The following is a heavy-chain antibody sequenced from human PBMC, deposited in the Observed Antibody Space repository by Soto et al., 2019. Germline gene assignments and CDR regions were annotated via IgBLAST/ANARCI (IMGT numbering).Heavy chain of an antibody. Sequence: SETLSLTCTVSGGPISSYYWSWIRQPPGKGLEWIGYIYYSGSTNYNPSLKSRVTISVDTSKNQFSLKLSSVTAADTAVYYCARDSFAVGYKDSSGYYYEGNWFDPWGQGTPVTVSS. D-gene: IGHD3-22*01. CDR2: IYYSGST. CDR3: ARDSFAVGYKDSSGYYYEGNWFDP. V-gene: IGHV4-59*01. CDR1: GGPISSYY. J-gene: IGHJ5*02.